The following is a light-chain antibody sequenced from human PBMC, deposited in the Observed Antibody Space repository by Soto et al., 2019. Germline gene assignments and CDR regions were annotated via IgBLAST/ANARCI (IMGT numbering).Light chain of an antibody. J-gene: IGLJ2*01. V-gene: IGLV1-44*01. CDR3: ATWDDTLDGPV. Sequence: QSVLTQPPSVSGTPGQRVTISCFGSSSDIGRNTVSWYQQFPGTAPRLLMYSDNQGPSGVPDRFSGSKSGTSASLAISGLQSEDEADYYCATWDDTLDGPVFGGGTKLTVL. CDR1: SSDIGRNT. CDR2: SDN.